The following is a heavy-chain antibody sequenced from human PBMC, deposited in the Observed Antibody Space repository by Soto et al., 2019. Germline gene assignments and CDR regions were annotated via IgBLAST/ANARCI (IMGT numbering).Heavy chain of an antibody. V-gene: IGHV1-24*01. Sequence: ASVKVSCKVSGYTFTKLSMHWVRQAPGKGLEWMGSFDPEDDERIYAQKFQGRLTMTEDTSTGTAYMELSSLRSEDTAVYYCAAPNAILLWALAFDYWGQGTLVTVSS. CDR2: FDPEDDER. CDR1: GYTFTKLS. CDR3: AAPNAILLWALAFDY. J-gene: IGHJ4*02. D-gene: IGHD2-21*02.